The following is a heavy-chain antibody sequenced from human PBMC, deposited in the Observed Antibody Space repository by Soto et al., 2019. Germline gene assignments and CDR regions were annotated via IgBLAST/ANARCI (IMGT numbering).Heavy chain of an antibody. J-gene: IGHJ5*02. V-gene: IGHV4-30-4*08. CDR2: IYYSGSS. CDR1: GGSISGDYY. D-gene: IGHD4-17*01. CDR3: VSDGSKTLRDCFEP. Sequence: SETLSLTCSVSGGSISGDYYWSWIRRSPEKGLEWIGYIYYSGSSYSNPALQSRLSMSVDISKKTFSLRLRSVTAADTGVYYCVSDGSKTLRDCFEPWGPGILVIVS.